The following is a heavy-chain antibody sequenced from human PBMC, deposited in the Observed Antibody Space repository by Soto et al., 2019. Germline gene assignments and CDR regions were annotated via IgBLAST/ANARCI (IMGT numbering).Heavy chain of an antibody. CDR1: GGSISSYY. J-gene: IGHJ4*02. CDR3: ARGALTTYFDY. CDR2: IYYSGST. Sequence: SLTCTVSGGSISSYYWSWIRQPPGKGLEWIGYIYYSGSTNYNPSLKSRVTISIDTSKNQFSLKLSSVTAADTAVYYCARGALTTYFDYWGQGTLVTVSS. V-gene: IGHV4-59*01.